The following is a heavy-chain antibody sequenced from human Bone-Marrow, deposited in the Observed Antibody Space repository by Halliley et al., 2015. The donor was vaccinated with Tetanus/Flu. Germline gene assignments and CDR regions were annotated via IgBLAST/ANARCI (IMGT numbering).Heavy chain of an antibody. V-gene: IGHV3-73*01. D-gene: IGHD2-15*01. CDR1: GFIFSGSS. Sequence: SLRLSCAGSGFIFSGSSMHWCRQASGKGLEWIARIRSKTNDYATEYAASGQGRFTISRNDSSNTAYLQMNGLKPEDTAVYFCTRHRGSGGLTDYWGQGALVSVS. J-gene: IGHJ4*02. CDR2: IRSKTNDYAT. CDR3: TRHRGSGGLTDY.